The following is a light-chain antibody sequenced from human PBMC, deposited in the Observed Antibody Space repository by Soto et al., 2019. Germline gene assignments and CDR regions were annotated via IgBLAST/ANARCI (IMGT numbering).Light chain of an antibody. CDR2: GAS. Sequence: EIVLTQSPDTLSLSPGERATLSCRASQIVNKDHLARYQQKPGQAPRLLIYGASSRAGSIPDKFSGSGSGTDFTFTIGRLEPEDFAVYYCQQYGSSPYTFAQGTKLEI. V-gene: IGKV3-20*01. CDR1: QIVNKDH. J-gene: IGKJ2*01. CDR3: QQYGSSPYT.